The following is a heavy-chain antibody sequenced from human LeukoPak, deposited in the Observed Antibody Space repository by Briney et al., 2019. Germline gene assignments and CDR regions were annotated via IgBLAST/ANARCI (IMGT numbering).Heavy chain of an antibody. V-gene: IGHV4-38-2*02. CDR3: ALIPSPWELREGGFDY. J-gene: IGHJ4*02. Sequence: SETLSLTCTVSGYSISSGYYWGWIRQPPGKGLEWIGSIYHSGSTYYNPSLKSRVTISVDTSKNQFSLKLSSVTAADTAVYYCALIPSPWELREGGFDYWGQGTLVTVSS. D-gene: IGHD1-26*01. CDR1: GYSISSGYY. CDR2: IYHSGST.